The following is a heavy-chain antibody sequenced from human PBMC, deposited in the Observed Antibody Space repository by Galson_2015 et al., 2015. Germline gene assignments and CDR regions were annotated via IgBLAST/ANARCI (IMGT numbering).Heavy chain of an antibody. D-gene: IGHD3-22*01. CDR2: ISDSGGST. CDR1: GFTFSSYA. Sequence: SLRLSCAASGFTFSSYAMSWVRQAPGKGLEWVSAISDSGGSTSYADSVKGRFTISRDSSKNTLYLQMNSLRAEDTALYYCAKAPNYYYDSSGSAAGYHFDYWGQGTLVTVSS. J-gene: IGHJ4*02. V-gene: IGHV3-23*01. CDR3: AKAPNYYYDSSGSAAGYHFDY.